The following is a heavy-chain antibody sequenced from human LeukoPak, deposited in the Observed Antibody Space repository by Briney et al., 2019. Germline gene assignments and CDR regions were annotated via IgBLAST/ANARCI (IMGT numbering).Heavy chain of an antibody. CDR2: IYSGGST. Sequence: GGSLRLSCAASGFTVSSNYMSWVRQAPGKGLEWVSAIYSGGSTYYADSVKGRFTISRDNSKNTLYLQMNSLRAEDTAVYYCARVNYDFYTRNYYYYYGMDVWGQGTTVTVSS. CDR1: GFTVSSNY. CDR3: ARVNYDFYTRNYYYYYGMDV. J-gene: IGHJ6*02. D-gene: IGHD3-3*01. V-gene: IGHV3-66*01.